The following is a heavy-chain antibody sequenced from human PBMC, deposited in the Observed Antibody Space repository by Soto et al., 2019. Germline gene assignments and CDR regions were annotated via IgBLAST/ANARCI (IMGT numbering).Heavy chain of an antibody. CDR1: GYSFTSYW. V-gene: IGHV5-51*01. CDR2: IYPGDSDT. D-gene: IGHD2-2*01. J-gene: IGHJ6*02. CDR3: ARHYCSSTSCYPVYYYYYGMDV. Sequence: PGGSQKISCKGSGYSFTSYWIGWVRQMPGKGLEWMGIIYPGDSDTRYSPSFQGQVTISADKSISTAYLQWSSLKASDTAMYYCARHYCSSTSCYPVYYYYYGMDVWGQGTTVTVSS.